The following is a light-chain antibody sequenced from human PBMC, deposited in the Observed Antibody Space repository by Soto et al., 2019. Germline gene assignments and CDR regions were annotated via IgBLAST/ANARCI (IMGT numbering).Light chain of an antibody. Sequence: QSVLAQPASVSGSPGQSITISCTGTSSDVGGYIYVSWYRQYPGTAPKLIIYEVSKRPSGVSNRFSGSKSGNTASLTISGLQAEDEADYYCSSYTSGSTPLVFGTGTKVTV. CDR1: SSDVGGYIY. J-gene: IGLJ1*01. CDR2: EVS. V-gene: IGLV2-14*01. CDR3: SSYTSGSTPLV.